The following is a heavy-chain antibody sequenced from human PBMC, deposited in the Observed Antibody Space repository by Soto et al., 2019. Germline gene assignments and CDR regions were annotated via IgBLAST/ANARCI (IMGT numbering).Heavy chain of an antibody. CDR1: GCTFSNYA. CDR3: ARRAGQQGFDY. CDR2: IIPIFGTA. J-gene: IGHJ4*02. V-gene: IGHV1-69*13. Sequence: SVKVSCKASGCTFSNYAISWVRQAPGQGLEWMGGIIPIFGTANYAQKFQGRVTITADESTSTAYMELSSLRSEDTAVYYCARRAGQQGFDYWCQGTVIPVSS. D-gene: IGHD3-10*01.